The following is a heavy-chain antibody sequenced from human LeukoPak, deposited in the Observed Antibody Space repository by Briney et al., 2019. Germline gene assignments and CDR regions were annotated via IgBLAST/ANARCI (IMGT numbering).Heavy chain of an antibody. J-gene: IGHJ4*02. CDR3: ARMTTGHDY. CDR1: GTSFTSYD. Sequence: PSETLSLTCGVSGTSFTSYDWSWIRQTPGKGLEWIGEVNHSGYTNMNPSLKSRVTISVDTSKNQFSLMMTSVTAADTAVYFCARMTTGHDYWGQGILVTVSS. D-gene: IGHD4-17*01. V-gene: IGHV4-34*01. CDR2: VNHSGYT.